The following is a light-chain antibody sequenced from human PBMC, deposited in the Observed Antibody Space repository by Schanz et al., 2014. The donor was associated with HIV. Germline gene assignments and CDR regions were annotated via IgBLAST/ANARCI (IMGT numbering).Light chain of an antibody. J-gene: IGKJ4*01. CDR1: PRLSSSY. CDR2: GAS. V-gene: IGKV3-20*01. Sequence: EIVLTQSPGSLSLSPGERATLSCGASPRLSSSYLAWYRQTPGQPPRLVIFGASNKAAGFSHRFSGSGSGTDFTLTISRLEPEDFAVYFCQYFGNSGGTFGGGTKVEIK. CDR3: QYFGNSGGT.